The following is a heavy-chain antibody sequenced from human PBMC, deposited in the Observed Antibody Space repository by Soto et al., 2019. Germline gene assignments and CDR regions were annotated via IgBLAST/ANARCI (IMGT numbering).Heavy chain of an antibody. J-gene: IGHJ5*02. CDR1: GYTFTGYY. CDR2: INPNSGGT. D-gene: IGHD3-10*01. V-gene: IGHV1-2*04. CDR3: ASIDYYGSGSYSFVDWFDP. Sequence: GASVKVSCKASGYTFTGYYMHWVRQAPGQGLEWMGWINPNSGGTNYAQKFQGWVTMTRDTSISTAYMELSRLRSEDTAVYYCASIDYYGSGSYSFVDWFDPWGQGTLVTVSS.